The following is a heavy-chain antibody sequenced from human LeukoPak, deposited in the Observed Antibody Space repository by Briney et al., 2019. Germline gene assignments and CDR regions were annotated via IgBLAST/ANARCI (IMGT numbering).Heavy chain of an antibody. CDR3: ARGTAIVVVPAAIDAIDY. CDR2: INHSGST. D-gene: IGHD2-2*01. CDR1: GGSFSGYY. J-gene: IGHJ4*02. Sequence: SETLSLTCAVYGGSFSGYYWSWIRQPPGKGLEWIGEINHSGSTNYNPSLKSRVTISVDTSKNQFSLKLSSVTAADTAVYYCARGTAIVVVPAAIDAIDYWGQGTLVTVSS. V-gene: IGHV4-34*01.